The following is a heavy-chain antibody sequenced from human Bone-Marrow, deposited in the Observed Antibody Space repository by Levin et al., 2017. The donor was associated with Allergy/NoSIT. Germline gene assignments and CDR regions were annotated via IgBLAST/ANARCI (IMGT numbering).Heavy chain of an antibody. Sequence: SQTLSLTCTVSGGSINDEWWTWIRQPPGKRLEWIGYIYSSGGANYNPSLTSLRSRVTISVDTSNNQFSLRVSSVTPADTAIYYCARGQWNWNSWGQGTLVTVSS. J-gene: IGHJ4*02. CDR3: ARGQWNWNS. CDR2: IYSSGGA. D-gene: IGHD1-7*01. V-gene: IGHV4-59*01. CDR1: GGSINDEW.